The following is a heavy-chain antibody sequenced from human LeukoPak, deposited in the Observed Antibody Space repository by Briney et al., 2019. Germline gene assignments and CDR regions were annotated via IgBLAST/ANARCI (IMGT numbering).Heavy chain of an antibody. J-gene: IGHJ3*02. V-gene: IGHV4-31*03. CDR3: AREYYDSSGNAFDI. D-gene: IGHD3-22*01. CDR2: IYYSGGT. CDR1: GGSISSGGYY. Sequence: SETLSLTCTVSGGSISSGGYYWSWIRQHPGKGLEWIGYIYYSGGTYYNPSLKSRVTISVDTSKNQFSLKLSSVTAADTAVYYCAREYYDSSGNAFDIWGQGTMVTVSS.